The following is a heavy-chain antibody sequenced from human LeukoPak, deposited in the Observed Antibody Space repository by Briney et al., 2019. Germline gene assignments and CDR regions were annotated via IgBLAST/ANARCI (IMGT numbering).Heavy chain of an antibody. Sequence: GGSLRLSCAASGFTFSSYAMSWARQAPGKGLEWVSAISGSGGSTYYADSVKGRFTISRDNSKNTLYLQMNSLRAEDTAVYYCAKARQQQLVHYFDYWGQGTLVTVSS. J-gene: IGHJ4*02. V-gene: IGHV3-23*01. CDR3: AKARQQQLVHYFDY. CDR1: GFTFSSYA. D-gene: IGHD6-13*01. CDR2: ISGSGGST.